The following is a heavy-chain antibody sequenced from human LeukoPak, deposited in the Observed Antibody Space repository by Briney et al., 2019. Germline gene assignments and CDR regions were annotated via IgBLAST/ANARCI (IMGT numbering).Heavy chain of an antibody. Sequence: GGSLRLSCAASGFTLSSYWMHWVRQTPGMGLVWVSRINSDGSSTSYADSVKGRFTISRDNAKNTLYLQMNSLRGEDTAVYYCARGLHCSRGSCYDTTFDDWGQGTLVTVSS. CDR1: GFTLSSYW. CDR3: ARGLHCSRGSCYDTTFDD. V-gene: IGHV3-74*01. J-gene: IGHJ4*02. D-gene: IGHD2-15*01. CDR2: INSDGSST.